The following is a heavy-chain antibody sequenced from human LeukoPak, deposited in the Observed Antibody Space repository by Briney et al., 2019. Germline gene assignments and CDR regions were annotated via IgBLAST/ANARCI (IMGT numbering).Heavy chain of an antibody. Sequence: PGGSLRLSCAASGFIFSSYGMHWVRQAPGKGLEWVAVISYDGSNKYYADSVKGRFTISRDNSKNTLYLQMNSLRAEDTAVYYCAKDAVSYFDYWGQGTLVTVSS. CDR2: ISYDGSNK. CDR1: GFIFSSYG. D-gene: IGHD3-10*01. CDR3: AKDAVSYFDY. J-gene: IGHJ4*02. V-gene: IGHV3-30*18.